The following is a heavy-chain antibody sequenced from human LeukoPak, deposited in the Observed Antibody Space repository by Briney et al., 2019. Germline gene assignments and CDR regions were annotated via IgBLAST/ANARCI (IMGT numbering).Heavy chain of an antibody. J-gene: IGHJ2*01. D-gene: IGHD3-3*01. Sequence: SETLSLTCAVYGGSFSGYYWSWIRQPPGKGLEWIGEINHSGSTNYNPSLKSRVTISVDTSKNQFSLKLSSVTAADTAVYYCARVRYYDFWSGYSRYFDLWGRGTLVTVSS. V-gene: IGHV4-34*01. CDR2: INHSGST. CDR1: GGSFSGYY. CDR3: ARVRYYDFWSGYSRYFDL.